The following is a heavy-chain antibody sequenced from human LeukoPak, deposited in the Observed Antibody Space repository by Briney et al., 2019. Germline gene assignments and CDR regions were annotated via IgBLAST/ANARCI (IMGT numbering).Heavy chain of an antibody. CDR3: ATGIVVVPAAYYYGMDV. CDR1: GGSISSYY. J-gene: IGHJ6*02. CDR2: IYYSGST. V-gene: IGHV4-59*01. Sequence: SETLSLTCTVSGGSISSYYWSWIRQPPGKGLEWIGYIYYSGSTNYNPSLKSRVTISVDTSKNQFSLKLSSVTAADTAVYYCATGIVVVPAAYYYGMDVWGQGTTVTVSS. D-gene: IGHD2-2*01.